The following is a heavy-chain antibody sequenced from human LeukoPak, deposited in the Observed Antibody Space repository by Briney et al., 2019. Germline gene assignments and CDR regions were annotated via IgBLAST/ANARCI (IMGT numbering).Heavy chain of an antibody. CDR2: IYHSGST. CDR3: AREVGPDYDFWSGYQFDY. CDR1: GGSISSGGYS. V-gene: IGHV4-30-2*01. Sequence: PSETLSLTCAVSGGSISSGGYSWSWIRQPPGKGLEWIGYIYHSGSTYYNPSLKSRVTISVDRSKNQFSLKLSSVTAADTAVYYCAREVGPDYDFWSGYQFDYWGQGTLVTVSS. J-gene: IGHJ4*02. D-gene: IGHD3-3*01.